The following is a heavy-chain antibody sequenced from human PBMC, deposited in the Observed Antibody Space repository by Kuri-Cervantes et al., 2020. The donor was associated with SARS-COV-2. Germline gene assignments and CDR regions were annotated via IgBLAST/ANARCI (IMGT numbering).Heavy chain of an antibody. V-gene: IGHV5-51*01. CDR3: ARHGAVRTQFDPFDI. Sequence: GESLKISWKGSGYSFTKHWIGWVRQMPGKGLEWMGIIWPGDSNIRDTPSFQDQVTISVDTSISTAYLQWSSLKASDTAMYYCARHGAVRTQFDPFDIWGQGTMVTVSS. CDR1: GYSFTKHW. CDR2: IWPGDSNI. D-gene: IGHD3-16*01. J-gene: IGHJ3*02.